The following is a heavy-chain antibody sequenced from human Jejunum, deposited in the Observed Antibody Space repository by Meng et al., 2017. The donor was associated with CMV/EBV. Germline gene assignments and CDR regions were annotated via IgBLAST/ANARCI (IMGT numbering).Heavy chain of an antibody. J-gene: IGHJ4*02. V-gene: IGHV4-59*01. Sequence: LTWPVSDASISGCYWSWIRQPPGKGLEWIGYIYYSGTTNYNPSLKSRVTMSVDTSKSQFSLKLSSVSAADTAVYYCARGRSSNFDFWGQGTLVTVSS. CDR1: DASISGCY. CDR3: ARGRSSNFDF. D-gene: IGHD2-2*01. CDR2: IYYSGTT.